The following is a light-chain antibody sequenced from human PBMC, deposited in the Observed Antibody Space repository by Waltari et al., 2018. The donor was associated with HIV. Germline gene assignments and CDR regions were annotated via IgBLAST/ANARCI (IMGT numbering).Light chain of an antibody. V-gene: IGLV1-44*01. Sequence: QSVLTQPPSASGTPGQRVTISCSGSSSNIAVNSVNWYQQLQGTAPQLLIYTNNPRPSRVPDLFAGSKSGTSASLAISGLQSEDEADYYCVVWDDSLNGPVFGGGTKLTVL. CDR1: SSNIAVNS. CDR2: TNN. J-gene: IGLJ2*01. CDR3: VVWDDSLNGPV.